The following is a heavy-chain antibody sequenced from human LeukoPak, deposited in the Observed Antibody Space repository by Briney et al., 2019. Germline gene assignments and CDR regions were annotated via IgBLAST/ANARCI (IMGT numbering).Heavy chain of an antibody. Sequence: SETLSLTCTVSGGSVSSGSYYWSWLRQPPGKGLEWIGYTYYSGSTNYNPSLKSRVTISVDTSKNQFSLKLSSVTAADTAVYYCARWKMGHWFDPWGQGTLVTVSS. V-gene: IGHV4-61*01. CDR1: GGSVSSGSYY. D-gene: IGHD4-23*01. CDR2: TYYSGST. CDR3: ARWKMGHWFDP. J-gene: IGHJ5*02.